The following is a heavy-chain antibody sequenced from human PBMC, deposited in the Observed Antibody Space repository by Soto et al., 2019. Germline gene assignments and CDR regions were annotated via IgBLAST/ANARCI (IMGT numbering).Heavy chain of an antibody. CDR2: INHSGIA. CDR3: GSPGYVDY. D-gene: IGHD2-2*01. J-gene: IGHJ4*02. V-gene: IGHV4-34*01. Sequence: QVQLQQWGAGLLKPSETLSLTCAVSGGSLSGYYWSWIRQPPAKGLAWIADINHSGIATYNPSLKSRVTMSVDTSKNQFSLKLSSVTAAETAVYYCGSPGYVDYWGQGTLVTVSS. CDR1: GGSLSGYY.